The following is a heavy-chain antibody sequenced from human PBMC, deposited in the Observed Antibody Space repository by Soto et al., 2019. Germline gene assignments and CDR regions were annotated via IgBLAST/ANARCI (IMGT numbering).Heavy chain of an antibody. Sequence: GGSLRLSCAASGFTFSSYAMSWVRQTPGKGLEWVSAISGSGGSTYYADSVKGRFTISRDNSKNTLYLQMNSLRAEDTAVYYCAKDRWSADGYNFYYFDYWGQGTLVTVSS. CDR2: ISGSGGST. V-gene: IGHV3-23*01. CDR3: AKDRWSADGYNFYYFDY. CDR1: GFTFSSYA. J-gene: IGHJ4*02. D-gene: IGHD1-1*01.